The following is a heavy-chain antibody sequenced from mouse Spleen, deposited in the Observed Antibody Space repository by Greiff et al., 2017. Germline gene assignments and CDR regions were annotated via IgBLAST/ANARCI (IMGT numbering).Heavy chain of an antibody. D-gene: IGHD3-3*01. Sequence: QVQLQQSGPELVKPGASVKISCKASGYAFSSSWMNWVKQRPGKGLEWIGRIYPGDGDTNYNGKFKGKATLTADKSSSTAYMQLSSLTSEDSAVYFCAREGQPRYFDVWGAGTTVTVSS. V-gene: IGHV1-82*01. CDR1: GYAFSSSW. CDR3: AREGQPRYFDV. CDR2: IYPGDGDT. J-gene: IGHJ1*01.